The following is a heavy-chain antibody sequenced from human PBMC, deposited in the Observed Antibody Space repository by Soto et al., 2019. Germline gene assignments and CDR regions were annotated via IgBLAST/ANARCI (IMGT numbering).Heavy chain of an antibody. CDR3: TRDDVYCRGGRCDGVPIDV. CDR1: GFSVSSKY. J-gene: IGHJ6*03. CDR2: IQSGGST. V-gene: IGHV3-66*01. Sequence: EVQLVESGGALVQPGGSLRLSCTASGFSVSSKYMIWVRQAPGKGLEWVSLIQSGGSTYYAGSVKGRFTISRDNSQNTLSLQLNSLRVEDRGVYYCTRDDVYCRGGRCDGVPIDVWGKATTVAVS. D-gene: IGHD2-15*01.